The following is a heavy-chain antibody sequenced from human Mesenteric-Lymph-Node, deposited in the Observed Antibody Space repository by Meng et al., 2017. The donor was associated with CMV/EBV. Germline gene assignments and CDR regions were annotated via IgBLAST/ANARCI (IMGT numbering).Heavy chain of an antibody. V-gene: IGHV1-2*02. J-gene: IGHJ5*02. CDR3: ARESRKYSSSPNWFDP. Sequence: ASVKVSCKASGYTFTGYYMHWVRQAPGQGLEWMGWINPNSGGTNYAQKLQGRVTMTTDTSTSTAYMELRSLRSDDTAVYYCARESRKYSSSPNWFDPWGQGTLVTVSS. D-gene: IGHD6-6*01. CDR2: INPNSGGT. CDR1: GYTFTGYY.